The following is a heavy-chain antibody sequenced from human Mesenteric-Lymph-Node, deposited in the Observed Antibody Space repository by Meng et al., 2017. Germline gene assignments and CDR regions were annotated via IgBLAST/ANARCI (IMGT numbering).Heavy chain of an antibody. D-gene: IGHD7-27*01. J-gene: IGHJ4*02. CDR2: INSDGSST. CDR3: ARDPGWGSLDY. Sequence: GESLKISCAASGFTFSSFWMHWVRQVPGKGLVWVSRINSDGSSTSYADSVKGRFTISRDNAKNTLYLQMNSLRVEDTAVYYCARDPGWGSLDYWGQGTLVTVSS. V-gene: IGHV3-74*01. CDR1: GFTFSSFW.